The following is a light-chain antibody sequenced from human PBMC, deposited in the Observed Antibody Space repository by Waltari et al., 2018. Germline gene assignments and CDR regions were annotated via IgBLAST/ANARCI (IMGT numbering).Light chain of an antibody. Sequence: DIQLTQSPSFLSASVGDRVTITCRASQGISSYLAWYQQKPGKAPTLLIYAASTLQSGVPSRFSGSGSGTEFTLTISSLQPEDFATYYCQQLNSYPRGFTFGPGTKVDIK. CDR2: AAS. V-gene: IGKV1-9*01. CDR1: QGISSY. J-gene: IGKJ3*01. CDR3: QQLNSYPRGFT.